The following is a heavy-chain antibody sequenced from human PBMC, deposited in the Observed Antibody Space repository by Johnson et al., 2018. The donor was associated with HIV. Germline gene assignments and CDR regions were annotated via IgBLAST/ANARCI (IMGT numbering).Heavy chain of an antibody. CDR3: RSPNFWSGKSVNDAFDI. CDR1: GFTVSSNY. Sequence: QVQLVESGGGLIQPGGSLRLSCAASGFTVSSNYMSWVRQAPGKGLEWVAVISYDGSKKYYADSVKGRFTISRDDSKSIAYLQMNSLKTDDTGIYYCRSPNFWSGKSVNDAFDIWGQGTMVTVSS. D-gene: IGHD3-3*01. J-gene: IGHJ3*02. V-gene: IGHV3-30*03. CDR2: ISYDGSKK.